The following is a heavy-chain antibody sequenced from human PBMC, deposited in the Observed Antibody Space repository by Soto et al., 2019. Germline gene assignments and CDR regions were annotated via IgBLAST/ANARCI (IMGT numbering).Heavy chain of an antibody. Sequence: PGGSLRLSCAASGFTFSNSAMSWVRQAPGKGLEWVSSISGSGSNTYYAATVKGRFTVSRDNSKNTLYLQMHSLRADDTALYYCAKDGDGFSRPFDSWGQGALVTVSS. CDR1: GFTFSNSA. CDR3: AKDGDGFSRPFDS. CDR2: ISGSGSNT. D-gene: IGHD3-10*01. V-gene: IGHV3-23*01. J-gene: IGHJ4*02.